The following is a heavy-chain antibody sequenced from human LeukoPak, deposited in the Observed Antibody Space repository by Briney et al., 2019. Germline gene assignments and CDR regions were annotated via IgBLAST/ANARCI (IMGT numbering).Heavy chain of an antibody. CDR3: ARGSLSRSYVY. V-gene: IGHV1-8*02. D-gene: IGHD2/OR15-2a*01. CDR2: MNPNSGNT. J-gene: IGHJ4*02. Sequence: ASVKVSCKAYGYIFTGYGVSWVRQATGQGLEWMGWMNPNSGNTGYAQKFQGRVTMTRNTSISTAYMELSSLRSEDTAVYYCARGSLSRSYVYWGQGTLVTVSS. CDR1: GYIFTGYG.